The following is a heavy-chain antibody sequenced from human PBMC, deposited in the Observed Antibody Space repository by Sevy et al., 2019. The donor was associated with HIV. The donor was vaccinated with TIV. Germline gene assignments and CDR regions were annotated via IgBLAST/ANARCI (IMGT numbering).Heavy chain of an antibody. J-gene: IGHJ4*02. CDR1: GFTFSNAW. CDR2: FKSKTDGGTT. V-gene: IGHV3-15*01. D-gene: IGHD6-13*01. CDR3: TTEVGSSSWYDYYFDY. Sequence: GESLKISCAASGFTFSNAWMSWVRQAPGKGLEWIGHFKSKTDGGTTDYAPPVKGRFTISRDDSKNTLFLQMNSLKTEDTAVYYCTTEVGSSSWYDYYFDYWGQGTLVTVSS.